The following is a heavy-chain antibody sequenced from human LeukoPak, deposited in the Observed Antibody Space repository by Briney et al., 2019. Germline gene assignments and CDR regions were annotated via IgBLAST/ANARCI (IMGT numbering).Heavy chain of an antibody. J-gene: IGHJ4*02. V-gene: IGHV3-74*01. CDR3: GGSEDGYIDY. CDR1: GFTFTKHW. Sequence: GGSLRLSCAASGFTFTKHWMHWVRQAPGKGLEWVSRIKTDGTNTIYADFVEGRFTISRDNARNTLYLQMSSLRAGDTAVYYCGGSEDGYIDYWGQGTLVTVSS. CDR2: IKTDGTNT. D-gene: IGHD5-24*01.